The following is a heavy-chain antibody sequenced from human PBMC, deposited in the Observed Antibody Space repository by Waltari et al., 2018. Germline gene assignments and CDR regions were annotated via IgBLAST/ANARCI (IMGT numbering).Heavy chain of an antibody. V-gene: IGHV3-7*01. CDR1: GFPFRNYW. J-gene: IGHJ4*02. D-gene: IGHD6-13*01. Sequence: EVQLVESGGGLVQPGESLRLSCAASGFPFRNYWMNWVRQPPGKGREWVANIKEDGSEKYYVDSVKGRFTISRDNAKDSLFLQMNSLRGEDSAVYYCVRDRQPGIITGGTIYSFDYWGQGTLVTVSS. CDR3: VRDRQPGIITGGTIYSFDY. CDR2: IKEDGSEK.